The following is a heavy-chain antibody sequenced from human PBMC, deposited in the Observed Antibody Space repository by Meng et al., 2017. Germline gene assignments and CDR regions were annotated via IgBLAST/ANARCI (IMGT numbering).Heavy chain of an antibody. CDR3: ARVLDRSGGADY. CDR1: GFTFSDYY. Sequence: GQLVGSGGGLGKPGGALSTSFAASGFTFSDYYMSWIRQAPGKGLEWVSYISSSGSTIYYADSVKGRFTISRDNAKNSLYLQMNSLRAEDTAVYYCARVLDRSGGADYWGQGTLVTVSS. CDR2: ISSSGSTI. V-gene: IGHV3-11*01. D-gene: IGHD3-16*01. J-gene: IGHJ4*02.